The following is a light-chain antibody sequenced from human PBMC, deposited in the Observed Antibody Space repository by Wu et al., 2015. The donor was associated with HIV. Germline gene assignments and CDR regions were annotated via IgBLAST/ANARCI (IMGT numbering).Light chain of an antibody. V-gene: IGKV3-11*01. CDR1: QSVSSY. CDR2: DAS. Sequence: EIVMMQSPATLSLSPGERVTLSCRASQSVSSYLAWYQQKPGQAPRLLIFDASNRATGIPARFSGSGSGTDFTLTISSLEPEDFAVYYCQQRINWPLTFGGGTKVEIK. CDR3: QQRINWPLT. J-gene: IGKJ4*01.